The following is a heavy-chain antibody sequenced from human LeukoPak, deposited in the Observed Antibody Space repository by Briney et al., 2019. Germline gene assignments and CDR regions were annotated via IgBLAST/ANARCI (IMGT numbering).Heavy chain of an antibody. CDR3: ARAPVTSCRGAFCYPFDY. J-gene: IGHJ4*02. V-gene: IGHV3-7*03. CDR1: GFTISSNW. Sequence: ASLRPSCAASGFTISSNWMSCVRQAPGKGPEWVANIKQDGSDKYYVDSVKGRFIISRDNAKNTLYLQMNRLRVEDAAVYYCARAPVTSCRGAFCYPFDYWGQGTLVTVSS. CDR2: IKQDGSDK. D-gene: IGHD2-15*01.